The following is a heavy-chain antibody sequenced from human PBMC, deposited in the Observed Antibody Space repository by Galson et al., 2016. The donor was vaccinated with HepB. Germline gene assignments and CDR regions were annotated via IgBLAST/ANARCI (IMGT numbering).Heavy chain of an antibody. CDR3: AREGGYYSFYSYGMDV. V-gene: IGHV1-46*01. J-gene: IGHJ6*02. CDR2: INPNADST. Sequence: SVKVSCKASGYTFTSYQMHWVRQAPGQGLEWMGIINPNADSTTYAQKFQGRVTMTRDTSTSTVYMELGSLGSEDTAVYYCAREGGYYSFYSYGMDVWGQGTTVTVSS. CDR1: GYTFTSYQ. D-gene: IGHD3-3*01.